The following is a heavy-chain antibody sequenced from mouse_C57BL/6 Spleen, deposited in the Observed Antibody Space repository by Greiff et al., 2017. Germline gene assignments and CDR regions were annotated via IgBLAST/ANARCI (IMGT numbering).Heavy chain of an antibody. D-gene: IGHD1-1*01. CDR1: GYAFSSSW. J-gene: IGHJ1*03. V-gene: IGHV1-82*01. CDR3: ARYYVLLHPYCDV. Sequence: VQLQQSGPELVKPGASVKISCKASGYAFSSSWMNWVKQRPGKGLEWIGRIYPGDGDTNYNGKFKGKATLTADKSSRTAYMQLSSLTSEDSAVYFCARYYVLLHPYCDVWGTGTTVTVSS. CDR2: IYPGDGDT.